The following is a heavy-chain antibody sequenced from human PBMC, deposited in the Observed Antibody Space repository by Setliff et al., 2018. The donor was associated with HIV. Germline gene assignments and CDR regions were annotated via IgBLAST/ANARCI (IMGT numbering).Heavy chain of an antibody. J-gene: IGHJ4*02. CDR3: ARALAGGSGWNYFDL. D-gene: IGHD6-19*01. Sequence: SETLSLTCTVSGGSISSSSYYWGWIRQPPGKGLEWIGSIYYSGSTYYNPSLKSRVTISVDTSKNQFSLKLSSVTAADTAVYYCARALAGGSGWNYFDLWGPGTLVTVSS. CDR2: IYYSGST. CDR1: GGSISSSSYY. V-gene: IGHV4-39*01.